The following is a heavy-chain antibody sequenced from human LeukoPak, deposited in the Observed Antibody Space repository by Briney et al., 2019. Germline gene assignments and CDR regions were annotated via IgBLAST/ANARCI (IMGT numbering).Heavy chain of an antibody. CDR3: ARGYLGAAAGLDY. CDR1: GFTFSSYA. J-gene: IGHJ4*02. D-gene: IGHD6-13*01. V-gene: IGHV3-23*01. Sequence: GGSPRLSCAASGFTFSSYAMSWVRQAPGKGLEWVSAISGSGGSTYYADSVKGRFTISRDNSKNTLYLQMNSLRAEDTAVYYCARGYLGAAAGLDYWGQGTLVTVSS. CDR2: ISGSGGST.